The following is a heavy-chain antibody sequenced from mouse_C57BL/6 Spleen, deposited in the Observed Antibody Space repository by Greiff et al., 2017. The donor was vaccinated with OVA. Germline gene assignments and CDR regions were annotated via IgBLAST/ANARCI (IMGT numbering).Heavy chain of an antibody. Sequence: EVQLQQSGPELVKPGASVKISCKASGYTFTDYYMNWVKQSHGKSLEWIGDINPNNGGTSYNQKFKGKATLTVDKSSSTAYMELRSLTSEDSAVYYCARGDYGNGYYAMDYWGQGTSVTVSS. V-gene: IGHV1-26*01. D-gene: IGHD2-1*01. J-gene: IGHJ4*01. CDR3: ARGDYGNGYYAMDY. CDR1: GYTFTDYY. CDR2: INPNNGGT.